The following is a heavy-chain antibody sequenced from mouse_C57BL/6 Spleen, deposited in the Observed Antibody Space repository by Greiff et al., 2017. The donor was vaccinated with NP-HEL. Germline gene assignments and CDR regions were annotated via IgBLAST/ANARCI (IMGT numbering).Heavy chain of an antibody. D-gene: IGHD1-1*01. CDR1: GYTFTDYY. Sequence: EVQLQQSGPELVKPGASVKISCKASGYTFTDYYMNWVKQSHGKSLEWIGDINPNNGGTSYNQKFKGKATLTVDKSSSTAYMELRSLTSEDSAVYYCARYYYGSWYFDVWGTGTTVTVSS. V-gene: IGHV1-26*01. J-gene: IGHJ1*03. CDR3: ARYYYGSWYFDV. CDR2: INPNNGGT.